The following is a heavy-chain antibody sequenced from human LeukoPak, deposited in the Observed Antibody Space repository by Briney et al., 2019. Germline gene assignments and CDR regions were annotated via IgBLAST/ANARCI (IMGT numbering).Heavy chain of an antibody. CDR3: ARVSGGRNIVVVPAASYYFDY. J-gene: IGHJ4*02. D-gene: IGHD2-2*01. CDR1: GFTFSSYA. Sequence: PGGSLRLSCAASGFTFSSYAMHWVRQAPGKGLEWVAVISYDGSNKYYADSVKGRFTIPRDNSKNTLYLQMNSLRAEDTAVYYCARVSGGRNIVVVPAASYYFDYWGQGTLVTVSS. CDR2: ISYDGSNK. V-gene: IGHV3-30-3*01.